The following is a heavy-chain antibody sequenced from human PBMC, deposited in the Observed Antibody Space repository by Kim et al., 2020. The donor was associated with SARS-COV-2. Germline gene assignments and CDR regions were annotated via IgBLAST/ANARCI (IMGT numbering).Heavy chain of an antibody. J-gene: IGHJ3*01. CDR1: GFTFRSYA. Sequence: GGSLRLSCVASGFTFRSYAMTWVRQASGKGLEWVFAINVNGDHTYYIDSARGRLTISRDYFKNTVFLLLNSLSAECTSLFFCVKRNRMNRYGYDAFDFWG. CDR3: VKRNRMNRYGYDAFDF. CDR2: INVNGDHT. V-gene: IGHV3-23*01. D-gene: IGHD3-9*01.